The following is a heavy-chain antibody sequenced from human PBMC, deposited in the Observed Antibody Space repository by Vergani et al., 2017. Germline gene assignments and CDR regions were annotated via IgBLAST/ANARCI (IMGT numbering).Heavy chain of an antibody. Sequence: EVQLVQSGAEVKKPGATMKISCKVSGYTFTDHYMHWVKQAPGKGLEWMGLVDTEDGETKYAEKFKGRVTIAADTSTDTAHLELSSLRSEDTAVYYCATPQTVTTGGMEVWGQGTTVIVSS. D-gene: IGHD4-17*01. J-gene: IGHJ6*02. V-gene: IGHV1-69-2*01. CDR1: GYTFTDHY. CDR3: ATPQTVTTGGMEV. CDR2: VDTEDGET.